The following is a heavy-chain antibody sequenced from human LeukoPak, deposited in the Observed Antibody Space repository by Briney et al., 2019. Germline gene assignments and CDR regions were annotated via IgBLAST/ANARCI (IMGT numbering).Heavy chain of an antibody. D-gene: IGHD3-9*01. J-gene: IGHJ4*02. CDR2: ISSSSSYI. CDR3: ARDDPYYDILTGYVY. V-gene: IGHV3-21*01. CDR1: GFTFSSYS. Sequence: GGSLRLSCAASGFTFSSYSMNWVRQAPGKGLEWVSSISSSSSYIYYADSVKGRFTISRDNAKNSLYLQMNSLRAEDTAVYYCARDDPYYDILTGYVYWGLGTLVTVSS.